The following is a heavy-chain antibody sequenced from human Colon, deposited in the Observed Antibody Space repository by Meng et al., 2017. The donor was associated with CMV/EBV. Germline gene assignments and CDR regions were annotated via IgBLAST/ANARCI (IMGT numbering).Heavy chain of an antibody. CDR2: IYYSGST. Sequence: QVQLQESVPGLVKPSQTLSLTVTVSGGSISSGDYYWSWIRQPPGKGLEWIGYIYYSGSTYCNPSLKSRVTISVDTSKNQFSLKLSSVTAADTAVYYCARGADYGGNPLDYWGQGTLVTVSS. CDR1: GGSISSGDYY. J-gene: IGHJ4*02. D-gene: IGHD4-23*01. V-gene: IGHV4-30-4*08. CDR3: ARGADYGGNPLDY.